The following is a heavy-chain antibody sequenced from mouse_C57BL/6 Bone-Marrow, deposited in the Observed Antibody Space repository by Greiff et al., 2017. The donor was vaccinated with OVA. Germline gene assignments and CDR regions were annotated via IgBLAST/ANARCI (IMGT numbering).Heavy chain of an antibody. CDR2: ISDGGSYT. V-gene: IGHV5-4*03. Sequence: EVKLVESGGGLVKPGGSLKLSCAASGFTFSSYAMSWVRQTPEKRLEWVATISDGGSYTYYPDNVKGRFTISRDNAKNNLYLQMSHLKSEDTAMYYCARTYSNYAMDYWGQGTSVTVSS. CDR1: GFTFSSYA. CDR3: ARTYSNYAMDY. J-gene: IGHJ4*01. D-gene: IGHD2-5*01.